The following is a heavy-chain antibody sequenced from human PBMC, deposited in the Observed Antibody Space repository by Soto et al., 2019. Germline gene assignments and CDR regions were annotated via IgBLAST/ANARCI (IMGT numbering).Heavy chain of an antibody. CDR3: GRGPSPRAPAGGTPYYYAMGV. Sequence: QVQLLQSGAELKQSGASVKVSCKASGYDFTAYDINWVRQASGQGLEWMGWMNPINGATGSARRFQGRVSMTRNTATNTAYLELTSLRSDDTAVYYCGRGPSPRAPAGGTPYYYAMGVWGQGTTVTVSS. V-gene: IGHV1-8*02. D-gene: IGHD6-13*01. J-gene: IGHJ6*02. CDR2: MNPINGAT. CDR1: GYDFTAYD.